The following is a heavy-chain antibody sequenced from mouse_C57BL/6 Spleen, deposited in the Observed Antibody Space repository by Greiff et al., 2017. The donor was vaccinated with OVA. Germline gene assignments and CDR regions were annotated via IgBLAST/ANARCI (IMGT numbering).Heavy chain of an antibody. V-gene: IGHV1-61*01. CDR3: ARRGTGTPHCDY. D-gene: IGHD4-1*01. Sequence: QVQLQQPGAELVRPGSSVKLSCKASGYTFTSYWMDWVKQRPGQGLEWIGNIYPSDIETHYNQKFKDKATLTVDKSSSTAYMQLSSLTSEDSAVYYCARRGTGTPHCDYWGQGTTLTVSS. CDR2: IYPSDIET. J-gene: IGHJ2*01. CDR1: GYTFTSYW.